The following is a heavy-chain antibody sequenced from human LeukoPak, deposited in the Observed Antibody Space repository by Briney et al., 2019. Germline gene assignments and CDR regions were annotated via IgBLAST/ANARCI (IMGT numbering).Heavy chain of an antibody. V-gene: IGHV4-59*08. CDR1: GDSISSDY. CDR2: IYYSGST. CDR3: ARHYGSGSYWVN. D-gene: IGHD3-10*01. Sequence: SETLSLTCTVSGDSISSDYWSWIRQPPGKGLEWIGYIYYSGSTYYNPSLKSRVTISVDTSKSQFSLKLSSVTAADTAVYYCARHYGSGSYWVNWGQGTLVTVSS. J-gene: IGHJ4*02.